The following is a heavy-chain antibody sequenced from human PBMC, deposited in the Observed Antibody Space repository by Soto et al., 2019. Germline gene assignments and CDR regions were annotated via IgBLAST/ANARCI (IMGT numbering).Heavy chain of an antibody. Sequence: PSETLSLTCSVSGDSISNNKWWSWVRQPPGKGLEWIGEMHHSGSVHYNASLKSRATISVDKSRNQFSLKLSSVTAADTAVYYCASPKIAFYNWFDPWGQGTLVTVSS. CDR2: MHHSGSV. J-gene: IGHJ5*02. D-gene: IGHD3-3*02. V-gene: IGHV4-4*02. CDR1: GDSISNNKW. CDR3: ASPKIAFYNWFDP.